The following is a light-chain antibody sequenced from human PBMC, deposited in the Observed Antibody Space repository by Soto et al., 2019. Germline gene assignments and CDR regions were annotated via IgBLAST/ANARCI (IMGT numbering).Light chain of an antibody. CDR2: DAS. CDR3: QQYNIHPYT. CDR1: QSVVGG. V-gene: IGKV1-5*01. J-gene: IGKJ2*01. Sequence: DIQMTQSPSTLSASVGDRVTITCRASQSVVGGLAWYRLKPGKSPELLIYDASNLQSGVPSRFTGSRSGTDFTLTITTLQPDDSATYYCQQYNIHPYTFGQGTKLEI.